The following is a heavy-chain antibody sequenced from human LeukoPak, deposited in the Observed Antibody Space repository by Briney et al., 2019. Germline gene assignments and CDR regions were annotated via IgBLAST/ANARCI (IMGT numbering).Heavy chain of an antibody. J-gene: IGHJ6*03. D-gene: IGHD1-26*01. Sequence: GGSLRLSCTASGFTFGDYAMSWVRQAPGKGLEWVGFIRSKAYGGTTEYAASVKGRFTISRDDSKSIAYLQMNSLKTEDTAVYYCTREKDVGATGYYYYYMDVWGKGTTVTVSS. CDR1: GFTFGDYA. CDR2: IRSKAYGGTT. V-gene: IGHV3-49*04. CDR3: TREKDVGATGYYYYYMDV.